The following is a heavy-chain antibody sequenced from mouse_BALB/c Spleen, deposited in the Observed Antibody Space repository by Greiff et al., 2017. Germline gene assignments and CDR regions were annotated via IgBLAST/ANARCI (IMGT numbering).Heavy chain of an antibody. J-gene: IGHJ4*01. Sequence: DVMLVESGGGLVQPGGSRKLSCAASGFTFSSFGMHWVRQAPEKGLEWVAYISSGSSTIYYADTVKGRFTISRDNPKNTLFLQMTSLRSEDTAMYYCARSLGRWMDDWGQGTSVTVSS. V-gene: IGHV5-17*02. D-gene: IGHD4-1*01. CDR2: ISSGSSTI. CDR1: GFTFSSFG. CDR3: ARSLGRWMDD.